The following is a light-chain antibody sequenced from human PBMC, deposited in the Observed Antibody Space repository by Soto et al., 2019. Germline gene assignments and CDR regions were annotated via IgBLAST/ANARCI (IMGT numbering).Light chain of an antibody. CDR1: QGISTW. CDR3: QQSYTFPWT. J-gene: IGKJ1*01. Sequence: DIQVTQSPSSVSASVGDRVTITCRASQGISTWLTWYQQKPGKAPKLLISAASSLQSGVPSRFSGSGSGTDFTLTVSSLQPEDFATYYCQQSYTFPWTFGQGTNVEIK. CDR2: AAS. V-gene: IGKV1D-12*01.